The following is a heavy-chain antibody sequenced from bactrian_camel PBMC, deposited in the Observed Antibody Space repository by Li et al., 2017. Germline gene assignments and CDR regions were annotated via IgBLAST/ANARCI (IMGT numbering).Heavy chain of an antibody. CDR3: AADSCHQTGYGLRSLSRPERFRS. J-gene: IGHJ4*01. CDR1: EDTYGSAC. D-gene: IGHD1*01. CDR2: MLRGGLVT. Sequence: VQLVESGGGSVQAGGSLRLSCVVSEDTYGSACMSWFRQAPGKEREGVAGMLRGGLVTYIADSVRGRFTISQDNAENTLYLQMNSLKPEDTAVYYCAADSCHQTGYGLRSLSRPERFRSWSQGTQVTVS. V-gene: IGHV3S31*01.